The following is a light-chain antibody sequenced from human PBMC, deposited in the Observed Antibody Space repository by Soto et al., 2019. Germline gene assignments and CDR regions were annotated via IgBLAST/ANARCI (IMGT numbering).Light chain of an antibody. CDR2: LTS. CDR3: QHRNNRPFS. CDR1: QAVNTR. V-gene: IGKV3D-11*01. Sequence: EIVLPQSPATLSSFPGDRVTLSCMASQAVNTRLAWYQHKPGQAPRLLIYLTSNRATGIPARFSGSGSGTDFTLTISSLEPEDFAVYYCQHRNNRPFSFGPGTKVDIK. J-gene: IGKJ3*01.